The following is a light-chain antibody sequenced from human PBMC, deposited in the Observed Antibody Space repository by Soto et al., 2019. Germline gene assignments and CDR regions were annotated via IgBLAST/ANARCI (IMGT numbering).Light chain of an antibody. CDR2: GAS. CDR3: QQRGNWPPT. CDR1: QSISSY. Sequence: EIVLTQSPATLSLSPGERATLSCRASQSISSYLAWYQQKPGQAPRLLIYGASNRATGIPSRFSGGGTGTDVTLTISSLEPEDFAVYYCQQRGNWPPTFGGGTKVEIK. V-gene: IGKV3-11*01. J-gene: IGKJ4*01.